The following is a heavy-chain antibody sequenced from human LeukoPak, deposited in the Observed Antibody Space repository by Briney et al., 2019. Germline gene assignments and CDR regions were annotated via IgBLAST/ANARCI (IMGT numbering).Heavy chain of an antibody. CDR2: VYYSGST. J-gene: IGHJ4*02. V-gene: IGHV4-59*08. D-gene: IGHD6-6*01. CDR3: ARAYSRSSFDY. CDR1: GRSISSYY. Sequence: SETLSLTCTVSGRSISSYYWSWIGQPPRQGLEWIGYVYYSGSTNYNPSLKSRVTISIDTSKNQFSLTLNSVTAADTAVYYCARAYSRSSFDYWGLGTLVTVSS.